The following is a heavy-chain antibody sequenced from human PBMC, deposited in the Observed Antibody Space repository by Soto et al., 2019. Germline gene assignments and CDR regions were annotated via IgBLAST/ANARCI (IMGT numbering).Heavy chain of an antibody. J-gene: IGHJ4*02. CDR2: ISYDGSNK. V-gene: IGHV3-30-3*01. CDR1: GFTFSSYA. CDR3: ARDRIRAAAGYFDY. Sequence: QVQLVGSGGGVVQPGRSLRLSCAASGFTFSSYAMHWVRQAPGKGLEWVAVISYDGSNKYYADSVKGRFTISRDNSKNTLYLQMNSLRAEDTAVYYCARDRIRAAAGYFDYWGQGTLVTVSS. D-gene: IGHD6-13*01.